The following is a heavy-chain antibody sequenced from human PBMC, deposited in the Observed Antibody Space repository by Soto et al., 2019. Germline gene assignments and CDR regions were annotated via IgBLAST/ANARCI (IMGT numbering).Heavy chain of an antibody. V-gene: IGHV3-30-3*01. D-gene: IGHD3-10*01. J-gene: IGHJ4*02. CDR2: ISYDGSNK. CDR3: ARGPNLWFGELFELQFDY. Sequence: GGSLRLSCAASGFTFSSYAMHWVRQAPGKGLEWVAVISYDGSNKYYADSVKGRFTISRDNSKNTLYLQMNSLRAEDTAVYYCARGPNLWFGELFELQFDYWGQGTLVTVSS. CDR1: GFTFSSYA.